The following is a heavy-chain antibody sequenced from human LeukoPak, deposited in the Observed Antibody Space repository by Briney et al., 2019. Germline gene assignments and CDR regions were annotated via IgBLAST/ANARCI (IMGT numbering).Heavy chain of an antibody. CDR3: TRDGGFSYGAYSDY. CDR2: INQDGSEK. CDR1: GFTFTTYW. D-gene: IGHD5-18*01. J-gene: IGHJ4*02. V-gene: IGHV3-7*01. Sequence: GGSLRLSCAASGFTFTTYWMSWVRQAPGKGLEWVANINQDGSEKYFVDPVRGRFTISRDNAKNSLYLQMNSLRAEDTAVYYCTRDGGFSYGAYSDYWGQGTLVTVPS.